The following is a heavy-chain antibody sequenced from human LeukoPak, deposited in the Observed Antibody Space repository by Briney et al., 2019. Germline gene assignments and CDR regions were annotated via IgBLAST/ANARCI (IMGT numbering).Heavy chain of an antibody. J-gene: IGHJ4*02. Sequence: PGRSLRLSCTASGFTFGDYAMSWVRQAPGKGLEWVGFIRSKAYGGTTEYAASVKGRFTISRDDSESIAYLQMNSLKTEDTAVYYCSGFPYDFWSGYFDYWGQGTLVTVSS. CDR1: GFTFGDYA. CDR2: IRSKAYGGTT. D-gene: IGHD3-3*01. CDR3: SGFPYDFWSGYFDY. V-gene: IGHV3-49*04.